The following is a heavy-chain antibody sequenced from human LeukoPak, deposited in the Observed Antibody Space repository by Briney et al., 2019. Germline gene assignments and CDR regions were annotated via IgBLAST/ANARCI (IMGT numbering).Heavy chain of an antibody. V-gene: IGHV4-34*01. J-gene: IGHJ4*02. CDR3: ASADLDWSDY. CDR2: INHSGST. CDR1: GGSFSGYY. D-gene: IGHD3-9*01. Sequence: SETLSLTCAVYGGSFSGYYWSWIRQPPGKGLEWIGEINHSGSTNYNPSLKSRVTISVDTSKNQFSLKLSSVTAADTAVYYCASADLDWSDYWGQGTLVTVSS.